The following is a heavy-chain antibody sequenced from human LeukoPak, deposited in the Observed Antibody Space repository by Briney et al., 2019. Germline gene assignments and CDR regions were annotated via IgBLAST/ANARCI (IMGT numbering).Heavy chain of an antibody. V-gene: IGHV3-21*01. CDR3: ARADYCGGGSCYPLHFDY. D-gene: IGHD2-15*01. CDR2: ISSSSSYI. Sequence: GGSLRLSCAASGFTFSSYSMNWVRQAPGKGLEWVSSISSSSSYIYYADSVKGRFTISRDNAKNSLYLQMNSLRAEDTAVYYCARADYCGGGSCYPLHFDYWGQGTLVTVSS. J-gene: IGHJ4*02. CDR1: GFTFSSYS.